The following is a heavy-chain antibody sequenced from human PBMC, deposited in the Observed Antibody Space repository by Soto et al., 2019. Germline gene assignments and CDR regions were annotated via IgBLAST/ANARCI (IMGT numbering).Heavy chain of an antibody. CDR3: ARTDSGDYVPPLDY. Sequence: QVQLVQSGAEVKKPGASVKVSCKASGYTFTNYGISWVRQAPGQGLEWMGTISGYNGDANYAQNLQGRVTMTTETSTSTAYMDLTSLTSDDTAVYYCARTDSGDYVPPLDYWGQGTLVTVSS. J-gene: IGHJ4*02. CDR1: GYTFTNYG. CDR2: ISGYNGDA. V-gene: IGHV1-18*01. D-gene: IGHD4-17*01.